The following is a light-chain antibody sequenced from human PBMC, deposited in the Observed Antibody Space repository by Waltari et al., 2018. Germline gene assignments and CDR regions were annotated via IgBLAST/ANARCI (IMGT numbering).Light chain of an antibody. V-gene: IGLV3-10*01. J-gene: IGLJ3*02. CDR3: YSTDSSGNHRV. CDR1: DLPKKY. CDR2: ADT. Sequence: SYELTQPPSVSVSPGQTARITCSGDDLPKKYAFWYQQKPGQAPGVVIYADTKRPSGIPERVSGSSSGTMATFTISGAQVEDEADYYCYSTDSSGNHRVFGRGTKLTVL.